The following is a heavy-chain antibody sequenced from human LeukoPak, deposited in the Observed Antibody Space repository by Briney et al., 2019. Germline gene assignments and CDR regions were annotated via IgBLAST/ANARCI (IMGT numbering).Heavy chain of an antibody. CDR3: ARDDPNYGGNGLDS. J-gene: IGHJ4*02. CDR2: IYYSGTT. V-gene: IGHV4-59*01. D-gene: IGHD4-23*01. CDR1: GGSLGGYY. Sequence: SETLSLTCTVSGGSLGGYYWTWIRQSPGKRLEWIGYIYYSGTTNYNPSLKSRVTFSMDTPRKHFSLRLSSVTAADTAVYYCARDDPNYGGNGLDSWGQGTLVTVSS.